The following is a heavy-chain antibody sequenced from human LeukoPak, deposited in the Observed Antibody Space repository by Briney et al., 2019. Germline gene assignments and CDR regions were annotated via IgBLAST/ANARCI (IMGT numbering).Heavy chain of an antibody. CDR3: AKDIYYGSGSYYLAPFDY. J-gene: IGHJ4*02. CDR2: ISGSGGST. Sequence: PGGSLRLSCAASGFTFSSYAMRWVRQAPGKGLEWVSAISGSGGSTYYADSVKGRFTISRDNSRNTLYLQMNSLRAEDTAVYYCAKDIYYGSGSYYLAPFDYWGQGTLVTVSS. V-gene: IGHV3-23*01. CDR1: GFTFSSYA. D-gene: IGHD3-10*01.